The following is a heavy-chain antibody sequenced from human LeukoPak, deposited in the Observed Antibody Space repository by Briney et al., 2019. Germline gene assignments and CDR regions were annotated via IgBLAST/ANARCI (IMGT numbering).Heavy chain of an antibody. J-gene: IGHJ3*01. CDR1: GYTFTSTG. CDR3: ARDAPRWRNAFDF. V-gene: IGHV1-18*01. D-gene: IGHD4-23*01. Sequence: ASVKVSCKASGYTFTSTGMCWVRQAPGQGLEWMGWVSSYNGNTNYAQKFRGRVTMTRDTSTNTAYMELRSLRSDDTAVYFCARDAPRWRNAFDFWGQGTMVTVSS. CDR2: VSSYNGNT.